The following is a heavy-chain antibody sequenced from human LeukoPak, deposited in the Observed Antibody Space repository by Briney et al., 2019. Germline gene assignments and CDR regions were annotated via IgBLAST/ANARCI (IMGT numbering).Heavy chain of an antibody. Sequence: GGSLRLSCAASGFTFSSYAMSWVRQAPGKGLEWVSIISGSAGSTYYADSVKGRFTISRDNSKNTLYLQMSSLRAEDTAVYYCAKPHSSGWYLPPQYCFDYWGQGTLVTVSS. V-gene: IGHV3-23*01. J-gene: IGHJ4*02. CDR1: GFTFSSYA. CDR2: ISGSAGST. D-gene: IGHD6-19*01. CDR3: AKPHSSGWYLPPQYCFDY.